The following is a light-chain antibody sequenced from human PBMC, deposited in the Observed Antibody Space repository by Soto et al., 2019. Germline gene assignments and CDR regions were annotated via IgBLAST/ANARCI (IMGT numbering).Light chain of an antibody. V-gene: IGKV3-15*01. CDR3: QQYNNRPPLT. Sequence: EIVMTQSPATLSVSPGERATLSCRASQSVSSNLAWYQQKPGQAPRLLIYGASNRATGIPARFSGSGSGTEFTLTISSLQSEDFAVYYCQQYNNRPPLTFGGGTKVEIK. CDR2: GAS. CDR1: QSVSSN. J-gene: IGKJ4*01.